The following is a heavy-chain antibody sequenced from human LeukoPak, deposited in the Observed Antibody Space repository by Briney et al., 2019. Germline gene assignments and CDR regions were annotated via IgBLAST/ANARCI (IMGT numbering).Heavy chain of an antibody. CDR3: ASLSTYYYDSSGYYTRVPYYFDY. CDR1: GGSISSYY. J-gene: IGHJ4*02. Sequence: SETLSLTCTVSGGSISSYYWSWIRQPPGKGLEWIGCIYYSGSTNYNPSLKSRVTISVDTSKNQFSLKLSSVTAADTAVYYCASLSTYYYDSSGYYTRVPYYFDYWGQGTLVTVSS. CDR2: IYYSGST. V-gene: IGHV4-59*08. D-gene: IGHD3-22*01.